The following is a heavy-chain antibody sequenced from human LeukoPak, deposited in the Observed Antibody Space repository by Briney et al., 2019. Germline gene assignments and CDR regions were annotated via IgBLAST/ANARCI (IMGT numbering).Heavy chain of an antibody. J-gene: IGHJ3*02. D-gene: IGHD3-22*01. CDR1: GFTFSDYY. CDR3: ARATIWGLIEAFDI. Sequence: GGSLRLSCAASGFTFSDYYMSWIRQAAGKGLEWVSYISSSGSTIYYADSVKGRFTISRDNAKNSLYLQMNSLRAEDTAVYYCARATIWGLIEAFDIWGQGTMVTVSS. V-gene: IGHV3-11*01. CDR2: ISSSGSTI.